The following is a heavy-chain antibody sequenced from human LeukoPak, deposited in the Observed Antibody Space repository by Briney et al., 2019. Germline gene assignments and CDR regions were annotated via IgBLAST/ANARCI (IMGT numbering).Heavy chain of an antibody. CDR1: GLTFNNAW. Sequence: PGGSLRLSCAASGLTFNNAWLSWVRQAPGKGPEWVSTISGSGGTTYYAASVRGRLTISRDNSKNTLYLQMDSPRAEDTAVYYCAINEKYCSSTECDFVYWGQGTLVTLSS. V-gene: IGHV3-23*01. CDR3: AINEKYCSSTECDFVY. D-gene: IGHD2-2*01. J-gene: IGHJ4*02. CDR2: ISGSGGTT.